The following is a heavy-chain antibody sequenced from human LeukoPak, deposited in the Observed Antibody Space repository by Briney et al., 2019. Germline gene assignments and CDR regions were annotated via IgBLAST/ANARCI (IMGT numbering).Heavy chain of an antibody. V-gene: IGHV3-21*01. D-gene: IGHD3-10*01. CDR3: AREQYYYGTGSPTRGFDI. J-gene: IGHJ3*02. CDR2: ISSSSSYI. CDR1: GFTFDSYS. Sequence: GGSLRLSCAASGFTFDSYSMNWVRQAPGRGLEWVSSISSSSSYIYYADSVKGRFTISRDNAKNSLYLQMNSLRAEDTAVYYCAREQYYYGTGSPTRGFDIWGQGTTVTVSS.